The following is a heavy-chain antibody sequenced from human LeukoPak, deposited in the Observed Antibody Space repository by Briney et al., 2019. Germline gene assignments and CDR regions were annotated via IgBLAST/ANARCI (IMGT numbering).Heavy chain of an antibody. D-gene: IGHD3-22*01. V-gene: IGHV3-23*01. J-gene: IGHJ4*02. CDR2: ISGSGGST. CDR1: GFTFSSYA. CDR3: AKVPGYYYDSLTYYFDY. Sequence: GGSLRLSCAASGFTFSSYAMSWVRQAPGKGLEWVSAISGSGGSTYYADSVKGRFTISRDNSKNMLYLQMNSLRAEDTAVYYCAKVPGYYYDSLTYYFDYWGQGTLVTVSS.